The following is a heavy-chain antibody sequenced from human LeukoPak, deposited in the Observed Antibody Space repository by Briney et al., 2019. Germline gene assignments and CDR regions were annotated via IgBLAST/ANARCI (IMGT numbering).Heavy chain of an antibody. CDR1: GFTLSSYA. V-gene: IGHV3-30-3*01. J-gene: IGHJ4*02. CDR2: ISYVGSNK. Sequence: GRSLRLSCAASGFTLSSYAMHWVRQAPGKGREWVAVISYVGSNKYYPDPAKGRFTISRDNSKNTLYVQVNSLRAEDTAVYCGARELGQRFDYWGRGTLVTVSS. D-gene: IGHD7-27*01. CDR3: ARELGQRFDY.